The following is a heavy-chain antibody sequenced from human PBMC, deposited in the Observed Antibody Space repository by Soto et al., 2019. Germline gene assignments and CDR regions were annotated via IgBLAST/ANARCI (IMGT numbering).Heavy chain of an antibody. CDR3: ARDALRCLEWLLLDY. CDR2: ISADNGNT. D-gene: IGHD3-3*01. Sequence: ASVKVSCKASGYTFSSYGITWVRQAPGQGLEWMGWISADNGNTKYAQKLQGRLTMATDTSTRTAYMELRSLRSDDTAVYYCARDALRCLEWLLLDYWCQGTLVTFFS. V-gene: IGHV1-18*01. J-gene: IGHJ4*02. CDR1: GYTFSSYG.